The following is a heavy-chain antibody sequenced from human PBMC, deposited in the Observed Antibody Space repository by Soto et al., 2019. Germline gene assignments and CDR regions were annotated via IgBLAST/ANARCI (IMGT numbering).Heavy chain of an antibody. V-gene: IGHV3-72*01. CDR2: TKDKANSYTT. D-gene: IGHD3-16*01. J-gene: IGHJ4*02. CDR3: TIEGAYPGPDFDY. Sequence: GGSLRLSCAASGFTFSDRYMDWVRQAPGGGLEWVGRTKDKANSYTTEYAASVKGRFTISRDDSRNSVYLQMNSLKTDDTAVYYCTIEGAYPGPDFDYWGQGT. CDR1: GFTFSDRY.